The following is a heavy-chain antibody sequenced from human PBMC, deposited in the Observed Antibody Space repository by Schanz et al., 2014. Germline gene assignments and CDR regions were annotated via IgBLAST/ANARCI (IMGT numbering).Heavy chain of an antibody. CDR2: ISYDGSNK. D-gene: IGHD6-19*01. V-gene: IGHV3-30*19. J-gene: IGHJ4*02. CDR3: AIIGVMVAVAGTRADY. Sequence: QVQLVESGGGVVQFGRSLRLSCVASGFTFSSYGMHWVRQAPGKGLEWVAVISYDGSNKYYADSVKGRFTVSRDNARNSLYLHMNTLGAEDTALYYCAIIGVMVAVAGTRADYWGQGTLVTVAS. CDR1: GFTFSSYG.